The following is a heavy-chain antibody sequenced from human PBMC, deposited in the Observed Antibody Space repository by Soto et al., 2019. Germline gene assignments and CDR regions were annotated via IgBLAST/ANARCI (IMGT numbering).Heavy chain of an antibody. J-gene: IGHJ6*02. CDR3: SRTRSFTLGFYYDGMDV. CDR1: GYSFATYW. V-gene: IGHV5-51*01. Sequence: SLKISCQGSGYSFATYWIRRVRQMHGKDLEWVGIIYPGDSDTRYSPSFQGQVTISADKSLRTAYLQWTSLKASDTALYYCSRTRSFTLGFYYDGMDVWGQGTTVTVSS. D-gene: IGHD6-6*01. CDR2: IYPGDSDT.